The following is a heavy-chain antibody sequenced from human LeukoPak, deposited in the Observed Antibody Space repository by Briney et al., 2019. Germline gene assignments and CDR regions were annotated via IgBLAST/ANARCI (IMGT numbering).Heavy chain of an antibody. Sequence: PGGSLRLSCAASGFTVSSNYMSWVRQAPGKGLEWVSVIYSGGNTYYADSVKGRFTISRDNSKNTLYLQMNSLRAEDTAVYYCARDRSSSSFLGHFDYWGQGTLVTVSS. D-gene: IGHD6-6*01. CDR3: ARDRSSSSFLGHFDY. V-gene: IGHV3-66*01. CDR1: GFTVSSNY. J-gene: IGHJ4*02. CDR2: IYSGGNT.